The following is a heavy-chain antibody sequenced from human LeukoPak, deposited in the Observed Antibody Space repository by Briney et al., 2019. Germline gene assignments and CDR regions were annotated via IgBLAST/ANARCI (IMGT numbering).Heavy chain of an antibody. J-gene: IGHJ4*02. Sequence: GGSLRLSCAASGFTFSSYWMHWVRQAPGKGLVWVSRIKTDGSDTSYADSVKGRFTISRDNAKNTLYLQMNSMSAEDTAVYSCARGGSSGCLDYWGQGTLVTVSS. CDR2: IKTDGSDT. CDR3: ARGGSSGCLDY. V-gene: IGHV3-74*01. D-gene: IGHD6-19*01. CDR1: GFTFSSYW.